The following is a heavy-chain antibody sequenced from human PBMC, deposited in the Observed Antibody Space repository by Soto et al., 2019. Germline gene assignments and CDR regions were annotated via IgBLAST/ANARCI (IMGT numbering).Heavy chain of an antibody. CDR3: PKDLTRQLAYWLDP. J-gene: IGHJ5*02. Sequence: SVKVSCKASGFSFTCYYIHWLRQAPGQGLEWMGWINAHSGGTEYAQKLQGRVTLTRDTSIATAYLTLTSLTSDDTALYYCPKDLTRQLAYWLDPWGQGTQDTVTS. D-gene: IGHD3-16*01. V-gene: IGHV1-2*02. CDR1: GFSFTCYY. CDR2: INAHSGGT.